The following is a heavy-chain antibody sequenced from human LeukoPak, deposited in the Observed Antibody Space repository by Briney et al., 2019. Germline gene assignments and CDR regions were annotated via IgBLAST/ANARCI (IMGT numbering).Heavy chain of an antibody. CDR2: INNDGSST. Sequence: GGSLRLSCAASGFTFSNYWMHWVRQAPGKGLAWVSRINNDGSSTTYADSVKGRFTISRDNAKNTLYLQMDSLRPEDTAVYYCARKTGIDYWGQGTLVTVSS. CDR1: GFTFSNYW. D-gene: IGHD1-1*01. V-gene: IGHV3-74*01. J-gene: IGHJ4*02. CDR3: ARKTGIDY.